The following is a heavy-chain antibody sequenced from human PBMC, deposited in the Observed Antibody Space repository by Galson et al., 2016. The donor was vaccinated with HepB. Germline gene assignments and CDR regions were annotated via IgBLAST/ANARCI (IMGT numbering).Heavy chain of an antibody. D-gene: IGHD3-3*01. CDR2: IYYSGGT. J-gene: IGHJ5*02. V-gene: IGHV4-39*01. CDR3: ARLGGYYDFWSGDPDTANWFDP. CDR1: GGSISGSRYY. Sequence: SGGSISGSRYYWGWIHQPPGKGLEWIGSIYYSGGTYSNPSLKSRVTISVDTSKNQFSLKLRSVTAADTAVYYCARLGGYYDFWSGDPDTANWFDPWGQGTLVPVSS.